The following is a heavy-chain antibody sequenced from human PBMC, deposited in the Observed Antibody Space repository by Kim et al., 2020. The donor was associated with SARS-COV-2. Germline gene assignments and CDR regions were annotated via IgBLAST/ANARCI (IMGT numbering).Heavy chain of an antibody. Sequence: AESVKGRFTISRDNAKNALYLQMNSLRAEDTAVYYCAKRSYYDSSGYYDYWGQGTLVTVSS. V-gene: IGHV3-23*01. CDR3: AKRSYYDSSGYYDY. D-gene: IGHD3-22*01. J-gene: IGHJ4*02.